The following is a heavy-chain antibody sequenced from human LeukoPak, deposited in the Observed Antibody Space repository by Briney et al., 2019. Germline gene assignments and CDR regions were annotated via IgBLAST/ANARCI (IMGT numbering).Heavy chain of an antibody. CDR2: IWYGGSNK. D-gene: IGHD3-10*01. V-gene: IGHV3-33*08. J-gene: IGHJ4*02. Sequence: GGSLRLSCAASGFTFSSYGMHWVRQAPGKGLEWVAVIWYGGSNKYYADSVKGRFTISRDNAKNSLYLQMNSLRAEDTAVYYCASFTMVRGVTRDFDYWGQGTLVTVSS. CDR1: GFTFSSYG. CDR3: ASFTMVRGVTRDFDY.